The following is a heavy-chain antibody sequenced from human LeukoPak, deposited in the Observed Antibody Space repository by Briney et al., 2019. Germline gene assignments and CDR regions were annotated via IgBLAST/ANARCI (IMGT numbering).Heavy chain of an antibody. CDR1: GYNFANYW. CDR3: AKLLSSGSYSSHWFDP. D-gene: IGHD3-22*01. Sequence: GESLKISCKGSGYNFANYWIGWVRQMPGKGLEWMGIIFPGDSDARYSPSFQGQVTISADKSIGTAYLQWSSLKASDTAMYYCAKLLSSGSYSSHWFDPWGQGTLVTVSS. CDR2: IFPGDSDA. J-gene: IGHJ5*02. V-gene: IGHV5-51*01.